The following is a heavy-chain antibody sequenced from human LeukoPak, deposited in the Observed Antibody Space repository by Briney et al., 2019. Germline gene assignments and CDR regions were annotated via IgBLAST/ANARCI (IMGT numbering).Heavy chain of an antibody. Sequence: KPSETLSLTCTVSGGSISSYYWSWIRQPPGKGLEWIGCIYYSGSTNYNPSLKSRVTISVDTSKNQFSLKLSSVTAADTAVYYCARHGYGGNPYDAFDIWGQGTMVTVSS. CDR1: GGSISSYY. D-gene: IGHD4-23*01. CDR2: IYYSGST. V-gene: IGHV4-59*08. J-gene: IGHJ3*02. CDR3: ARHGYGGNPYDAFDI.